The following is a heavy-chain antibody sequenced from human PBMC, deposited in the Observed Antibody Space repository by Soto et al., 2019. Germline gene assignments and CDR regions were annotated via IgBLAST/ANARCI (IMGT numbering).Heavy chain of an antibody. Sequence: GGSLRLSCTASGFTFSRHAMTWVRQAPGKGLEWVSGLSDSGGSIYYADSVKGRFTISRDNSMNTLYLQMNSLRAEDTAVYYCARDSGYSYGPLDYWGQGTLVTVSS. D-gene: IGHD5-18*01. CDR3: ARDSGYSYGPLDY. V-gene: IGHV3-23*01. CDR1: GFTFSRHA. CDR2: LSDSGGSI. J-gene: IGHJ4*02.